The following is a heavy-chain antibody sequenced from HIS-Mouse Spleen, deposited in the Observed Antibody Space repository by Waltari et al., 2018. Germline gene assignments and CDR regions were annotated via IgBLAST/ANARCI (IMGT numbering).Heavy chain of an antibody. D-gene: IGHD1-7*01. CDR1: GFSLSTSGMC. J-gene: IGHJ4*02. Sequence: QVTLRESGPALVKPTQTLTLTYTFSGFSLSTSGMCVSWIHQPPGKALEWLARIDWDDDKYYSTTLKTTLTISKDTPKNQVVLTMTNMDPVDTATYYCARIQAGKLELPFDYWGQGTLVTVSS. CDR2: IDWDDDK. CDR3: ARIQAGKLELPFDY. V-gene: IGHV2-70*15.